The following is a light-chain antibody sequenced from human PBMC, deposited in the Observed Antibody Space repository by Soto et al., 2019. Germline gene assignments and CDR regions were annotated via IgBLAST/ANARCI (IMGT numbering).Light chain of an antibody. V-gene: IGKV3-11*01. CDR1: QSVSSY. CDR3: QQRSNWPPT. J-gene: IGKJ4*01. Sequence: EIVLTQSPATLSLSPGERATLSCRASQSVSSYLAWYQQKPGQAPRLLIYDASNTATGIPARFSGSGSGTDFPLNISSLEPEDFAVYYCQQRSNWPPTFGGGTKVEIE. CDR2: DAS.